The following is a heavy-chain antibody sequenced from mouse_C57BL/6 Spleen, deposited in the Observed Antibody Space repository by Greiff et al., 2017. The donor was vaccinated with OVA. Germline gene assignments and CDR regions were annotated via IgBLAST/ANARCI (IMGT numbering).Heavy chain of an antibody. D-gene: IGHD2-2*01. Sequence: QVQLQQSGPGLVQPSQCLSISCTASGFSLTSYGVHWVRQSPGKGLEWLGVIWSGGSTDDNAAFISRLSISKDNSKSQFFFKMNNLQADDTAMYYCARNPYAYDVDLAYWGQGTLVTVSA. CDR2: IWSGGST. CDR3: ARNPYAYDVDLAY. J-gene: IGHJ3*01. CDR1: GFSLTSYG. V-gene: IGHV2-2*01.